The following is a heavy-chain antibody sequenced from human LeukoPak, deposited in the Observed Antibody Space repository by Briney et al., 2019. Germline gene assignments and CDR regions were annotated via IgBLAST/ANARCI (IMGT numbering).Heavy chain of an antibody. J-gene: IGHJ6*03. Sequence: SGGSLRLSCAPSGFTFRNYAMHWVRQAPGKGLEWVAVISYAGSNEHYADSVKGRFTISRDNSKNTLFLQMNSLKTEDTAVYYCTSCLGDYVAGSMDVWGKGTTVTVSS. D-gene: IGHD4-17*01. CDR2: ISYAGSNE. CDR1: GFTFRNYA. V-gene: IGHV3-30*04. CDR3: TSCLGDYVAGSMDV.